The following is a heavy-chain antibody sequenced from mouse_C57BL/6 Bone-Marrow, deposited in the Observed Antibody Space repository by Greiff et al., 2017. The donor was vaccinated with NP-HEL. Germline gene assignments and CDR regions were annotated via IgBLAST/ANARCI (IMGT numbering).Heavy chain of an antibody. D-gene: IGHD2-4*01. Sequence: EVQLQQSGAELVRPGSSVKMSCKTSGYTFTSYGINWVKQRPGQGLEWIGYIYIGNGYTEYYEKFKGKATLTSDTSSSTAYMQLSSLTSEDSAIYFCGNDYDGFAYWGQGTLVTVSA. CDR1: GYTFTSYG. CDR2: IYIGNGYT. CDR3: GNDYDGFAY. J-gene: IGHJ3*01. V-gene: IGHV1-58*01.